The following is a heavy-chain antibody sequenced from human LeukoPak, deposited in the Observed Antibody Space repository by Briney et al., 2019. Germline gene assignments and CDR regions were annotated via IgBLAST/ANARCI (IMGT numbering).Heavy chain of an antibody. J-gene: IGHJ4*02. CDR2: VYSSGST. D-gene: IGHD5-12*01. CDR1: GGSISSFY. V-gene: IGHV4-59*08. Sequence: TSETLSLTCTVSGGSISSFYWSWIRQPPGGGLEWLGYVYSSGSTKYNPSLNGRITVSVDSSRNEFSLELTSVTAADTAVYYCARRRVATGYFDYWGQGTLVTVSS. CDR3: ARRRVATGYFDY.